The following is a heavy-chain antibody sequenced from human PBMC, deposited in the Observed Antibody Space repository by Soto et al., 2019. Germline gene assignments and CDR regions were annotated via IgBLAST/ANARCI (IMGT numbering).Heavy chain of an antibody. CDR1: GGTFSSYS. D-gene: IGHD1-26*01. CDR3: ARDGGRHSGGIDY. V-gene: IGHV1-69*01. Sequence: QVQLVQSGAEVKKPGSSVKVSCKASGGTFSSYSINWVRQAPGQGLEWMGEIIPIVGTANYAQKFQGRVTISADESTSTAYMELRSLTSEDTAVYYCARDGGRHSGGIDYWGQGTLVTVSS. CDR2: IIPIVGTA. J-gene: IGHJ4*02.